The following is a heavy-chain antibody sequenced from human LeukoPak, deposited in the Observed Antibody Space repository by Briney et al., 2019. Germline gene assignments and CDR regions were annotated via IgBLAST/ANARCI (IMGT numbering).Heavy chain of an antibody. J-gene: IGHJ4*02. V-gene: IGHV4-39*01. D-gene: IGHD1-14*01. Sequence: PSETLSLTCPGSGGSISNSLYHWGWVRQPPGEGLEWIGSIYYTGNTYYNPSLKGRVTISVDTSNNQFSLKLSSVIAADTAVYYCTRLRDGTPGDYWGQGTLVTVSS. CDR1: GGSISNSLYH. CDR3: TRLRDGTPGDY. CDR2: IYYTGNT.